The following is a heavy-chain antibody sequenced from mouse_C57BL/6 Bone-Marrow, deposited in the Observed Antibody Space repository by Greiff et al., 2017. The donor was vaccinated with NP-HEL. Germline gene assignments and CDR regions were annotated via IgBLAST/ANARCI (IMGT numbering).Heavy chain of an antibody. V-gene: IGHV1-69*01. CDR3: ARGPTVVASYWYFDV. Sequence: QVQLQQPGAELVMPGASVKLSCKASGYTFTSYWMHWVKQRPGQGLEWIGEIDPSDSYTNYNQKFKGKSTLTVDKSSSTAYMQLSSLTSEDSAVDYCARGPTVVASYWYFDVWGTGTTVTVSS. D-gene: IGHD1-1*01. J-gene: IGHJ1*03. CDR2: IDPSDSYT. CDR1: GYTFTSYW.